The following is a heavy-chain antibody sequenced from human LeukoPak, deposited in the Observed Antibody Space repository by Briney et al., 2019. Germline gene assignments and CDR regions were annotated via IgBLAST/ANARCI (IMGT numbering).Heavy chain of an antibody. CDR3: ARDGVVAGYFDY. D-gene: IGHD6-19*01. V-gene: IGHV1-69*13. J-gene: IGHJ4*02. CDR1: GGTFSSYA. CDR2: IIPIFGTA. Sequence: SVKVSCKASGGTFSSYAISWVRQALGQGLEWMGGIIPIFGTANYAQKFQGRVTITADESTSTAYMELSSLRSEDTAVYYCARDGVVAGYFDYWGQGTLVTVSS.